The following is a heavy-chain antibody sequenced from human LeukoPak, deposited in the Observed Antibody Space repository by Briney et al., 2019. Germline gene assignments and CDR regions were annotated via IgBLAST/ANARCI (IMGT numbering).Heavy chain of an antibody. V-gene: IGHV3-11*01. Sequence: PGGSLRLSCAASGFTFSDYYMSWLRQARGKGLEGVSYISSSGSSIYYADSVKGRFTISRENAKNSLYLQMNSLRAEDTAVYYCARDSLFATTSGGSDYWGQGTLVTVSS. CDR3: ARDSLFATTSGGSDY. J-gene: IGHJ4*02. D-gene: IGHD3-16*01. CDR2: ISSSGSSI. CDR1: GFTFSDYY.